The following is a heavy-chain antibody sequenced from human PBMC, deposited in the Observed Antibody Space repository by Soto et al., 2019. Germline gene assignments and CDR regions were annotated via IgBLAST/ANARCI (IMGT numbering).Heavy chain of an antibody. CDR2: INPNSGDT. D-gene: IGHD3-3*01. Sequence: HVQLVQSGAEVKKPGASVKVSCKASGYTFTDYSIHWVRQAPGQGLEWMGWINPNSGDTNYAQKFQGWVTMTRDTSINTAYMELSNLKSDDTAVYYCARGHVLRFLEWLSYGLDVWGQGTTVTVSS. CDR1: GYTFTDYS. J-gene: IGHJ6*02. CDR3: ARGHVLRFLEWLSYGLDV. V-gene: IGHV1-2*04.